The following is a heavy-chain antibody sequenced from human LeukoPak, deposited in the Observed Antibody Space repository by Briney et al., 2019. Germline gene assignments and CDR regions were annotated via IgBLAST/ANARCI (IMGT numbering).Heavy chain of an antibody. CDR1: GFTFSSYA. J-gene: IGHJ4*02. Sequence: PGGSLRLSCAASGFTFSSYAMHWVRQAPGKGLEWVAVISYDGSNKYYADSVKGRFTISRDNSKNTLYLQMNSLRAEDTAVYYCARDPERITMIVVVINFDYWGQGTLVTVSS. CDR3: ARDPERITMIVVVINFDY. CDR2: ISYDGSNK. V-gene: IGHV3-30*01. D-gene: IGHD3-22*01.